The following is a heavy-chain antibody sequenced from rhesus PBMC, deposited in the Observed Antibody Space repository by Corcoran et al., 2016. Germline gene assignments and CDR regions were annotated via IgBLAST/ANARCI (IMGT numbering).Heavy chain of an antibody. CDR3: ARVSSSHAFDF. Sequence: QVQLVQSGAEVKKPGSSVKVSCKASGYTFTDYYMHWVRQAPRQGLEWMGWINPYNGNTKYAHKFQGRVTMTRDTSTSTAYMELSSLGSGDTAVYYCARVSSSHAFDFWGQGLRVTVSS. CDR2: INPYNGNT. CDR1: GYTFTDYY. V-gene: IGHV1S2*01. D-gene: IGHD4-29*01. J-gene: IGHJ3*01.